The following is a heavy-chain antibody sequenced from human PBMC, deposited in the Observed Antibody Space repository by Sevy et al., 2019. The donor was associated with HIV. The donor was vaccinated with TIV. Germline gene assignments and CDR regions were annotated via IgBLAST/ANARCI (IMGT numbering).Heavy chain of an antibody. D-gene: IGHD1-26*01. CDR1: VFTVSSNY. J-gene: IGHJ6*02. Sequence: GGSLRLSCAASVFTVSSNYMSWVRQAPGKGLEWVSVIYSGGSTYYADSVKGRFTISRDNSKNTLYLQMNSLRAEDTAVYYCAREAGASPEYGMDVWGQGTTVTVSS. V-gene: IGHV3-53*01. CDR2: IYSGGST. CDR3: AREAGASPEYGMDV.